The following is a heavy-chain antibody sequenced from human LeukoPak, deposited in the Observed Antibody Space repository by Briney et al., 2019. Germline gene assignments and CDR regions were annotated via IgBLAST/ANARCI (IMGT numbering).Heavy chain of an antibody. V-gene: IGHV3-33*01. Sequence: ARSLRFSCAASGFTFSRHGMHRVRQAPGLGLEGVAVIWYDGSNRYYADSVKGRFTISRDNSKNTLYLQVNSLRAEDTAVYYCARDMATDYFDYWGQGTLVTVSS. J-gene: IGHJ4*02. CDR2: IWYDGSNR. CDR1: GFTFSRHG. D-gene: IGHD5-24*01. CDR3: ARDMATDYFDY.